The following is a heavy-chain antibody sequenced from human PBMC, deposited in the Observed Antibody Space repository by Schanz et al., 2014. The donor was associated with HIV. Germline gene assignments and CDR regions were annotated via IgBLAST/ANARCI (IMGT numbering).Heavy chain of an antibody. Sequence: QVQLVESGGGVVQPGKSLRLSCAASGFTFSTNDMHWVRQLPGKGLEWVAVISHNGNNDYYAESVKGRFTISRDNSKNTLDLQMNNLKPEDTAVYYCAKGLTIWLQPPFDYWGQGTLVTVSS. CDR2: ISHNGNND. CDR3: AKGLTIWLQPPFDY. V-gene: IGHV3-30*18. CDR1: GFTFSTND. D-gene: IGHD5-12*01. J-gene: IGHJ4*02.